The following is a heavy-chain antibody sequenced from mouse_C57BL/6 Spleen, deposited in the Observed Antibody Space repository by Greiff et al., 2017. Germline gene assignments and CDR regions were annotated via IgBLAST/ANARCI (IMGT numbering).Heavy chain of an antibody. Sequence: VQLQQSGAELVKPGASVKISCKASGYAFSSYWMNWVKQRPGKGLEWIGQIYPGDGDTNYNGKFKGKATLTATKSSSTAYMKLSSLTSRDSAVYFGARAPICYYGSSTRAYAMDYWGQGTSVTVSS. CDR1: GYAFSSYW. CDR2: IYPGDGDT. V-gene: IGHV1-80*01. J-gene: IGHJ4*01. CDR3: ARAPICYYGSSTRAYAMDY. D-gene: IGHD1-1*01.